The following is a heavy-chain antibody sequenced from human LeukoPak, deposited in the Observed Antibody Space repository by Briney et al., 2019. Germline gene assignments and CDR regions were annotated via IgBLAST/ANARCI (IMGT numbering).Heavy chain of an antibody. Sequence: PGGSLRLSCAASGFTFSSYGMHWVRQAPGKGLEWVAFIRYDGSNKYYADSVKGRFTISRDNSKNTLYLQMNSLRAEDTAVYYCAKDLGAYSSGGGFDPWGQGTLVTVSS. CDR1: GFTFSSYG. CDR3: AKDLGAYSSGGGFDP. CDR2: IRYDGSNK. J-gene: IGHJ5*02. D-gene: IGHD6-19*01. V-gene: IGHV3-30*02.